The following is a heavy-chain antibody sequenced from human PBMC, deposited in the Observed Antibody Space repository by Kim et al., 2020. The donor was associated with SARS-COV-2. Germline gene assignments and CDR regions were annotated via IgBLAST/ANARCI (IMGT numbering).Heavy chain of an antibody. V-gene: IGHV4-4*07. D-gene: IGHD6-19*01. CDR3: ARVRSSGWYWFDP. J-gene: IGHJ5*02. Sequence: YNPSLKSQVTMSVDTSKNQFSLKLSSVTAADTAVYYCARVRSSGWYWFDPWGQGTLVTVSS.